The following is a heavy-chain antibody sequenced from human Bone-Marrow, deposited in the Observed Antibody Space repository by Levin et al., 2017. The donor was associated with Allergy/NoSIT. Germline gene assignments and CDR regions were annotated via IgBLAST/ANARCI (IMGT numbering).Heavy chain of an antibody. V-gene: IGHV4-59*01. D-gene: IGHD3-3*01. Sequence: PSETLSLTCSVSGGSIGTYYWNWIRQSSGKGLEWIGSIHYSGSTRSNPSLEGRVTISVDTSKNQFSLKLTSVTAADTAVYYCARWDYDFWSGYYTNWGQGILVTVSS. CDR1: GGSIGTYY. J-gene: IGHJ4*02. CDR3: ARWDYDFWSGYYTN. CDR2: IHYSGST.